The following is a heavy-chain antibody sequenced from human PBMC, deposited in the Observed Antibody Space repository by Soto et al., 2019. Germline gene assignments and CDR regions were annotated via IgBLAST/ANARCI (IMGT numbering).Heavy chain of an antibody. CDR1: GFSLSNDRMG. Sequence: ESPPTLVNHTETLTLTCTVSGFSLSNDRMGVSWIRQPPGKALEWLAHIFSNDEKSYSTSLKSRLTISKDTSKSQVVLTMTNMDPVDTATYYCARATRDYSNLIANYYYYGMDVWGQGTTVTVS. J-gene: IGHJ6*02. D-gene: IGHD4-4*01. CDR2: IFSNDEK. V-gene: IGHV2-26*01. CDR3: ARATRDYSNLIANYYYYGMDV.